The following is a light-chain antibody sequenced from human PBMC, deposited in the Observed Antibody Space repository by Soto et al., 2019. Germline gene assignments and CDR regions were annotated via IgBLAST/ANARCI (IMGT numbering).Light chain of an antibody. CDR3: QQYNSYSPYT. Sequence: DIQMTQSPSTLSASVGDRVTITCRASQSISSWLAWYQQKPGKAPKLLIYKASSLESGVPSRFSGSGSGTAFTLHISSLQHDDFATSYCQQYNSYSPYTFGQGTKLEIK. CDR1: QSISSW. CDR2: KAS. V-gene: IGKV1-5*03. J-gene: IGKJ2*01.